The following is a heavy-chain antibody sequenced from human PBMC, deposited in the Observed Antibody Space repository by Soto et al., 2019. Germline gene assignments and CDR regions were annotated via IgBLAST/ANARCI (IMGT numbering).Heavy chain of an antibody. V-gene: IGHV1-46*04. CDR2: INPSGGYT. Sequence: QVLLAQSGAEVKKHGASVKVSCKAFGYTFTSYYIHWVRQAPGQGLEWMGIINPSGGYTNYAQKLTGRVTMTRDTSASTVYMDLSSLTSKDTAVYYCAREGPTYSSERGAFDYWGRGTLVTVSS. CDR1: GYTFTSYY. CDR3: AREGPTYSSERGAFDY. D-gene: IGHD2-15*01. J-gene: IGHJ4*02.